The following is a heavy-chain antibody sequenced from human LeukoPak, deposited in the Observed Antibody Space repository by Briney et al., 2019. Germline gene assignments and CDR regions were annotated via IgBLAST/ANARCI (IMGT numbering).Heavy chain of an antibody. CDR2: INHSGST. V-gene: IGHV4-34*01. CDR1: GGSFSGYY. Sequence: SETLSLTCAVYGGSFSGYYWSWIRQPPGKGLEWIGEINHSGSTNYNPSLKSRVTMSVDTSKNQFSLKLSSVTAADTAVYYCARLFTHCDFCSGYYPLFDHWGQGTLVTVSS. CDR3: ARLFTHCDFCSGYYPLFDH. D-gene: IGHD3-3*01. J-gene: IGHJ5*02.